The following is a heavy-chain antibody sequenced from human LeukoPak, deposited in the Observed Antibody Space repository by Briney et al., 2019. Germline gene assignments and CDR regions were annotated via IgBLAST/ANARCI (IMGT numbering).Heavy chain of an antibody. J-gene: IGHJ5*02. Sequence: SETLSLTCTVSGGSISSGDYYWSWIRQPPGKGLEWIGYIYTSGSTNYNPSLKSRVTMSVDTSKNQFSLKLSSVTAADTAVYYCARDRYSSGYFNWFDPWGQGTLVTVSS. D-gene: IGHD3-22*01. CDR2: IYTSGST. CDR1: GGSISSGDYY. V-gene: IGHV4-61*08. CDR3: ARDRYSSGYFNWFDP.